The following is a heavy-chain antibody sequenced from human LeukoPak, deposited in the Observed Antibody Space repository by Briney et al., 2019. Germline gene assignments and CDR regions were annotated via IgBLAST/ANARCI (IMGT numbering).Heavy chain of an antibody. Sequence: SETLSLTCTVSGGSISSSSYYWGWIRQPPGKGLEWIGSIYYSGSTYYNPSLKSRVTMSVDTSKNQFSLKLSSVTAADTAVYYCATSGYYYYYMDVWGKGTTVTVSS. D-gene: IGHD7-27*01. CDR2: IYYSGST. V-gene: IGHV4-39*07. J-gene: IGHJ6*03. CDR3: ATSGYYYYYMDV. CDR1: GGSISSSSYY.